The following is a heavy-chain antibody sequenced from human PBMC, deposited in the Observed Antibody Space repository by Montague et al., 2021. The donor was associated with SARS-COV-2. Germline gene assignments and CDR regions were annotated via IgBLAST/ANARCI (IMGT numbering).Heavy chain of an antibody. V-gene: IGHV4-39*01. CDR3: AVGGNHYFCY. CDR2: IYYSGST. Sequence: SETLSLTCTVSGGSITSSAYFWSWIRQSPGKGLEWIGTIYYSGSTYSNLSLKSRLTISMDTSKSQVSLTINSVTAADTAVYYCAVGGNHYFCYWGQGALVTVSS. J-gene: IGHJ4*02. CDR1: GGSITSSAYF. D-gene: IGHD3-16*01.